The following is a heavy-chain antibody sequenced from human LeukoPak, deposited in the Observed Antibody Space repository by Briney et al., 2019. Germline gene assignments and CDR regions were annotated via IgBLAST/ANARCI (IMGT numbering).Heavy chain of an antibody. J-gene: IGHJ6*02. CDR3: ARSYSNYLFVDYYYGMDV. CDR2: NRSKTNNYAT. V-gene: IGHV3-73*01. Sequence: GGSLRLSCAASGFIFSGSAVYWVRQASGKGLEWVGRNRSKTNNYATAYAASVKGRFTFSRDDLKNTAYLQMNSLRAEDTAVYYCARSYSNYLFVDYYYGMDVWGQGTTVTVSS. D-gene: IGHD4-11*01. CDR1: GFIFSGSA.